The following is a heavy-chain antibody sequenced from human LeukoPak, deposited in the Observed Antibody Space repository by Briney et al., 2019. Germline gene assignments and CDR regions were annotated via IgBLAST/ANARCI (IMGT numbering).Heavy chain of an antibody. CDR3: ARVVPGTTWVGTYFDN. CDR1: GYTFTNYY. Sequence: ASVTVSFKSSGYTFTNYYMHWVRQAPGQGLEWMGIINPSGGSTSNAQKFQGRVTMTRDTSTSTVYMELSSLRSEDTAVYYCARVVPGTTWVGTYFDNWGQGTLVTVSS. V-gene: IGHV1-46*01. D-gene: IGHD2-21*02. J-gene: IGHJ4*02. CDR2: INPSGGST.